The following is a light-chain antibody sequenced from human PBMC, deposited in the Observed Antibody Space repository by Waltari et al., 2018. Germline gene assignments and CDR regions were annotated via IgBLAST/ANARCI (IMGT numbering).Light chain of an antibody. J-gene: IGKJ5*01. Sequence: TCRASQSISTWLAWYQQKPGKSPNLLIYESSSLESGVPSSFSGSGSGTEFTLTISGLQPDDFATYYCQQYNSFPITFGPGTRLEIK. CDR2: ESS. CDR3: QQYNSFPIT. CDR1: QSISTW. V-gene: IGKV1-5*03.